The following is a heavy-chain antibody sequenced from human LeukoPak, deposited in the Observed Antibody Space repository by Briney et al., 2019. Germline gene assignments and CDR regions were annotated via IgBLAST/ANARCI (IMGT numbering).Heavy chain of an antibody. CDR1: GGSISSGGYY. D-gene: IGHD5-12*01. J-gene: IGHJ5*02. CDR3: ARAKNTHMRFSGYDCNWFDP. V-gene: IGHV4-30-2*01. Sequence: SQTLSLTCTVSGGSISSGGYYWSWIRQPPGKGLEWIGYIYHSGSTYYNPSLKSRVTISVDRSKNQFSLKLSSVTAADTAVYYCARAKNTHMRFSGYDCNWFDPWGQGTLVTVSS. CDR2: IYHSGST.